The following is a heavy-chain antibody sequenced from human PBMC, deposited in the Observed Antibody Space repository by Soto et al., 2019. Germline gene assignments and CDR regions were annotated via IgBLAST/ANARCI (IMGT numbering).Heavy chain of an antibody. V-gene: IGHV4-31*03. J-gene: IGHJ6*02. CDR3: AKENRFTWPKNYYGMDV. D-gene: IGHD3-16*02. CDR1: GESISSDGHY. Sequence: QVQLQESGPGLVKPSQTLSLTCTVSGESISSDGHYWSWIRQHPGKGLEWIGNIYYSGITNYNPSLKSRVTISVDTSKNQFSLELSSVTAADTAVYYRAKENRFTWPKNYYGMDVWGQGTTVTVSS. CDR2: IYYSGIT.